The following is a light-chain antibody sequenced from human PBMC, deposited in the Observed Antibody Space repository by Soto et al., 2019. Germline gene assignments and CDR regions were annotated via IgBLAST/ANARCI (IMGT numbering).Light chain of an antibody. CDR3: QQYNSWPRT. V-gene: IGKV3-15*01. Sequence: EIEITQSPGTLSVSPGEGATLSCRASESVSRNLAWYQQKPGQAPRLLIYGASTRATGIPARFSGSGSGTEFTLTISSLQSEDFAVFFCQQYNSWPRTLGQGTKVDIK. CDR1: ESVSRN. J-gene: IGKJ1*01. CDR2: GAS.